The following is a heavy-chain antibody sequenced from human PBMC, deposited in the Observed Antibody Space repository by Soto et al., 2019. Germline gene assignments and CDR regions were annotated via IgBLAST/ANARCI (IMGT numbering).Heavy chain of an antibody. D-gene: IGHD3-3*01. Sequence: ASVKVSCKASGYTFTSYGISWVRQAPGQGLEWMGWISAYNGNTNYAQKLQGRVTMTTDTSTSTAYMELRSLRSDDTAVYYCARVYGFLEWLLYPYDWFDPWGQGTLVTVSS. CDR1: GYTFTSYG. CDR2: ISAYNGNT. J-gene: IGHJ5*02. V-gene: IGHV1-18*04. CDR3: ARVYGFLEWLLYPYDWFDP.